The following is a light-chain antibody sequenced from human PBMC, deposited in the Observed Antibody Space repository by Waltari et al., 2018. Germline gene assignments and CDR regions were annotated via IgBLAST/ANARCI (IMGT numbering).Light chain of an antibody. Sequence: EIVMTQSPATLSLSPGESATLSCRASQNVYTNLAWYQQKPGQAPRLLISGASARATGVPWSFRGSGSGTEFTLTISSLQSDDFAVYYCQQYNTWPPLTFGGGTRVDIK. CDR2: GAS. CDR1: QNVYTN. J-gene: IGKJ4*01. CDR3: QQYNTWPPLT. V-gene: IGKV3-15*01.